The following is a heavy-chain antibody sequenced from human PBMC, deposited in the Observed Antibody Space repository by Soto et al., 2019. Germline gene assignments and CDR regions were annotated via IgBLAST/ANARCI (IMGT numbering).Heavy chain of an antibody. Sequence: SETLSLTCAVYGGSFSGYYWSWIRQPPGKGLEWIGEINHSGSTNYNPSLKSRVTISVDTSKNQFSLKLSSVTAADTAVYYCARGPPVLLWFGELKGPARAIDYWGQGTLVTVSS. D-gene: IGHD3-10*01. J-gene: IGHJ4*02. CDR2: INHSGST. V-gene: IGHV4-34*01. CDR1: GGSFSGYY. CDR3: ARGPPVLLWFGELKGPARAIDY.